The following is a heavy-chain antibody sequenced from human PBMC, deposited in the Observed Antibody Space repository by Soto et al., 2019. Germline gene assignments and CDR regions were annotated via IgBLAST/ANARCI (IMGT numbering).Heavy chain of an antibody. CDR3: AREGSRGFFAMFAFDI. CDR2: IVVGSGNT. V-gene: IGHV1-58*01. D-gene: IGHD3-10*01. CDR1: GFTFTSSA. Sequence: SVKVSCKASGFTFTSSAVQWVRQARGQRLEWIGWIVVGSGNTNYAQKFQERVTITRDMSTSTAYMELNSLRAEDTAVYYCAREGSRGFFAMFAFDIWGQGTMVTVSS. J-gene: IGHJ3*02.